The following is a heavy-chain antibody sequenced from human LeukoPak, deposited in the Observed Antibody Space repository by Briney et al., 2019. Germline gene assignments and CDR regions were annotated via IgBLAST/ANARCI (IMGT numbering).Heavy chain of an antibody. J-gene: IGHJ6*02. Sequence: SETLSLTCAVYGGSFSGYYWNWIRQPPGKGLEWIGEINHSGSTNYNPSLKSRVTISVETSKNQFPLTLSSVTAADTAVYYCARATVVITTFSGYYYALDAWGQGTTVTVSS. V-gene: IGHV4-34*01. CDR1: GGSFSGYY. D-gene: IGHD3-22*01. CDR2: INHSGST. CDR3: ARATVVITTFSGYYYALDA.